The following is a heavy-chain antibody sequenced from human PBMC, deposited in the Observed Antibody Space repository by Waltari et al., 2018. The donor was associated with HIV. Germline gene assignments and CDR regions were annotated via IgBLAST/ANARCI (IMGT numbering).Heavy chain of an antibody. CDR1: GYTYTSYD. CDR3: ARSSSRGTPDDY. Sequence: QVQLVQSGAEVKKPGASVKVSCKASGYTYTSYDINWVRQATGQGLEWMGLMNHKRGKIDYALKFQSRVTMTRNISIMTAYMELSSLRSEDTAVYYCARSSSRGTPDDYWGQGTLVTVSS. D-gene: IGHD3-10*01. J-gene: IGHJ4*02. CDR2: MNHKRGKI. V-gene: IGHV1-8*01.